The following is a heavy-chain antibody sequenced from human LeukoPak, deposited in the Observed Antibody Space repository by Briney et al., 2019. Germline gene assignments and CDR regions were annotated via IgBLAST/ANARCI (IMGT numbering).Heavy chain of an antibody. CDR3: ARVSI. Sequence: PSETLSLTCTVSGGSISSSSYYWGWIRQPPGKGLEWIGSIYYTRSTYYNPSLKSRVTISVDTSKNQFSLKLTSVTAADTAVYYCARVSIWGQGTMVTVSS. V-gene: IGHV4-39*01. J-gene: IGHJ3*02. CDR1: GGSISSSSYY. CDR2: IYYTRST.